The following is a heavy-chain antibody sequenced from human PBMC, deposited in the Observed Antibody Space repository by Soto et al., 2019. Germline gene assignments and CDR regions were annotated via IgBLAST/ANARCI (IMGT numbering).Heavy chain of an antibody. D-gene: IGHD3-10*01. CDR3: ARVGYYGSGTPPYYYYYGMDV. CDR1: GFTFSSYG. V-gene: IGHV3-33*01. Sequence: QVQLVESGGGVVQPGRSLRLSCAASGFTFSSYGMHWVRQAPGKGLEWVAVIWYDGSNKYYADSVKGRFTISRDNSKNTLYLQMNSLRAEDTAVYYSARVGYYGSGTPPYYYYYGMDVWGQGTTVTVSS. CDR2: IWYDGSNK. J-gene: IGHJ6*02.